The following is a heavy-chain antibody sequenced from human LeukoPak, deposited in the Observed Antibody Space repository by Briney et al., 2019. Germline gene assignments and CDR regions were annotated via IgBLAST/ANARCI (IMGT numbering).Heavy chain of an antibody. J-gene: IGHJ6*03. V-gene: IGHV3-9*01. D-gene: IGHD3-10*01. Sequence: PGGSLRLSCAASGFTFDDYAMHWVRHAPGRGLEWVSYISWNSGNMGYADSVKGRFTISRDNAKNSLYLQMNSLRAEDTALYYCAKDAGDGSGSYSYHYHYYMDVWGKGTTVTISS. CDR3: AKDAGDGSGSYSYHYHYYMDV. CDR1: GFTFDDYA. CDR2: ISWNSGNM.